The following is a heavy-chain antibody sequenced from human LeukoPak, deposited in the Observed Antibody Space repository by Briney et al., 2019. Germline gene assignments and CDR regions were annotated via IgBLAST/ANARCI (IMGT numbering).Heavy chain of an antibody. V-gene: IGHV4-34*01. CDR2: INHSGST. CDR3: ARGFPSSSRWFDP. Sequence: SETLSLTCAVYGGSFSGYYWSWIRQPPGKGLEWIGEINHSGSTNYNPSLKSRVTISVDTSKNQFSLKLSSVTAADTAVYYYARGFPSSSRWFDPWGQGTLVTVSS. CDR1: GGSFSGYY. J-gene: IGHJ5*02. D-gene: IGHD6-6*01.